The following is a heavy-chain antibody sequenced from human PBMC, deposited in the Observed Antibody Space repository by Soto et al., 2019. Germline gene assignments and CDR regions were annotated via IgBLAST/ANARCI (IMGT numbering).Heavy chain of an antibody. J-gene: IGHJ4*02. D-gene: IGHD5-18*01. CDR1: GGSISSGDYY. Sequence: QVQLQESGPGLVKPSQTLSLTCTVSGGSISSGDYYWSWIRQPPGKGLEWIGYIYYSGSTYYNPSLKSRVNISVDTSKNQFSLKLSSVTAADTGVYYCAREYGYSYVAIDYWGQGTLVTVSS. CDR2: IYYSGST. V-gene: IGHV4-30-4*01. CDR3: AREYGYSYVAIDY.